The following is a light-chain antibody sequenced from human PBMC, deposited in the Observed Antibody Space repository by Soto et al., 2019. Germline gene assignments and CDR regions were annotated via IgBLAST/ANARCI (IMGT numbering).Light chain of an antibody. V-gene: IGKV1-39*01. CDR2: AAS. CDR1: QSIASY. J-gene: IGKJ1*01. Sequence: DIQVTQSPASLSASVRDRVTITCRASQSIASYLNWYQQKPGNAPKLLIYAASSLESGVPSRFSGSGSGTDFTLTISSLQPEDFATYYCQQYNTYWTFGQGTKV. CDR3: QQYNTYWT.